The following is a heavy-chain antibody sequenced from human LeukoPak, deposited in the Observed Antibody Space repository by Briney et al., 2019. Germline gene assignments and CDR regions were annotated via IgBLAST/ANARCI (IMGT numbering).Heavy chain of an antibody. D-gene: IGHD6-13*01. J-gene: IGHJ4*02. CDR2: INHSGST. CDR3: ARGLGVAAAPLYYFDY. V-gene: IGHV4-34*01. Sequence: SETLSLTCAVYGGSFSGYYWSWIRQPPGKGLEWIGEINHSGSTNYNPSLKSRVTISVDTSKNQFSLKLSSVTAVDTAVYYCARGLGVAAAPLYYFDYWGQGTLVTVSS. CDR1: GGSFSGYY.